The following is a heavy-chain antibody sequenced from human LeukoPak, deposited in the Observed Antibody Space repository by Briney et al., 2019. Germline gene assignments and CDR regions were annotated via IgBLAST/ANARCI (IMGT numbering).Heavy chain of an antibody. J-gene: IGHJ4*02. V-gene: IGHV3-74*01. CDR2: INSDGSST. Sequence: GGSLRLSCAASDFTFSTYWMHWVRQAPGQGLVWVARINSDGSSTAYADSVKGRFTISRDNSKNTLYVQMNSLRAEDTAVYYCAKEKGPRLPCDYWGQGTLVTVSS. D-gene: IGHD5-12*01. CDR3: AKEKGPRLPCDY. CDR1: DFTFSTYW.